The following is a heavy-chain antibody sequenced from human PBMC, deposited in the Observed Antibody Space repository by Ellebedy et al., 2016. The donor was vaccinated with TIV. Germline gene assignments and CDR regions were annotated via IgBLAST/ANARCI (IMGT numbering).Heavy chain of an antibody. V-gene: IGHV4-59*01. CDR3: AVHCSRTSCYGGYFDY. CDR1: GVSISSYY. D-gene: IGHD2-2*01. J-gene: IGHJ4*02. CDR2: IHYSGST. Sequence: SETLSLTXTVSGVSISSYYWSWLRQPPGKGLEWIGYIHYSGSTNDDPSLKSRVALSVDTSKNQFSLKLTSVTAADTAVYYCAVHCSRTSCYGGYFDYWGQGALVTVSS.